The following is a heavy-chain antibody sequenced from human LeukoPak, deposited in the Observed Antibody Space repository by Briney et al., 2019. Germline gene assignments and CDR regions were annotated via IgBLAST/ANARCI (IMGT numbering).Heavy chain of an antibody. CDR3: AKGAQPSWFDP. Sequence: GGSLRLSCAASGFTFSNYGMHWVRQAPGKGLEWVAFIRIDGSYKYYADSVKGRFTISRDNSKNTLYLQMNSLRAEDTAVYYCAKGAQPSWFDPWGQGTLVTVSS. J-gene: IGHJ5*02. CDR1: GFTFSNYG. CDR2: IRIDGSYK. V-gene: IGHV3-30*02.